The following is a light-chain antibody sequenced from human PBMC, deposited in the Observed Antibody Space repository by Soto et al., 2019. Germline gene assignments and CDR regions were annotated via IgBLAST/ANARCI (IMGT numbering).Light chain of an antibody. CDR1: QSISSW. J-gene: IGKJ5*01. V-gene: IGKV1-5*03. CDR2: KAS. Sequence: DIQMTQPPSTLSASVGDRVTITCRASQSISSWLAWYQQKPGKAPKLLIYKASSLESGAPSRFSGSGSGTEFTLTISSLQPDDFATYYCQQYNSYSSYTFGQGPRLEIK. CDR3: QQYNSYSSYT.